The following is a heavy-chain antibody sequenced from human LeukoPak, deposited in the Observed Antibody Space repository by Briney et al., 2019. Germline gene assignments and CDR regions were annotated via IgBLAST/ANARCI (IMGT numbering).Heavy chain of an antibody. CDR1: GGSISSGSYY. CDR2: IYTSGST. D-gene: IGHD3-3*01. J-gene: IGHJ6*03. Sequence: SQTLSLTCTVSGGSISSGSYYWSWIRQPAGKGLEWIGRIYTSGSTNYNPSLKSRVTISVDTSKNQFSLKLSSVTAADTAVYYCARDIWSGPYYYYYYMDVWGKGTTVIVSS. CDR3: ARDIWSGPYYYYYYMDV. V-gene: IGHV4-61*02.